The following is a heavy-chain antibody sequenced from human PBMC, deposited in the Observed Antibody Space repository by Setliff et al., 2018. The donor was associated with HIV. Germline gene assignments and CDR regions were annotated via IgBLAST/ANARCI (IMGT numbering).Heavy chain of an antibody. D-gene: IGHD3-3*01. J-gene: IGHJ4*01. V-gene: IGHV4-59*11. Sequence: PSETLSLTCGVSGASISNHYWSWVRQSPGKGLEWIGYIYYTGSTNYKPSLKSRIAILLDTSKNQFSLKLNSVTAADTAVYYCATLPQGYDYFDYWGHGTLVTVSS. CDR3: ATLPQGYDYFDY. CDR2: IYYTGST. CDR1: GASISNHY.